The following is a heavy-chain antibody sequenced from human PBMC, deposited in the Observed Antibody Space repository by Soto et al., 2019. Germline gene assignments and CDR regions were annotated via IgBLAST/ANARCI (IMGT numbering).Heavy chain of an antibody. D-gene: IGHD3-16*02. V-gene: IGHV4-31*03. CDR3: ARAGGRADYDYVWGSYPYYFDY. CDR1: GGSISSGGYY. CDR2: IYYSGST. Sequence: QVQLQESGPGLVKPSQTLSLTCTVSGGSISSGGYYWSWIRQHPGKGLEWIGYIYYSGSTYYNPSLKGRVTISVDTSKNQFSLKLSSVTAADTAVYYCARAGGRADYDYVWGSYPYYFDYWGQGTLVTVSS. J-gene: IGHJ4*02.